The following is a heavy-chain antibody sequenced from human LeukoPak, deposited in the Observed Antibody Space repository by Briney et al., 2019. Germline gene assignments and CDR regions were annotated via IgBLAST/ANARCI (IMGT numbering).Heavy chain of an antibody. CDR3: ARGGGRGGGWFGELLPPTNWFDP. V-gene: IGHV4-4*07. Sequence: PSETLSLTCTVSGGSISTYYWSWIRQPAGKGLEWIGRIYTSGSTNYNPSLKSRVTISVDTSKNQFSLKLSSVTAADTAVYYCARGGGRGGGWFGELLPPTNWFDPWGQGTLVTVSS. CDR2: IYTSGST. CDR1: GGSISTYY. J-gene: IGHJ5*02. D-gene: IGHD3-10*01.